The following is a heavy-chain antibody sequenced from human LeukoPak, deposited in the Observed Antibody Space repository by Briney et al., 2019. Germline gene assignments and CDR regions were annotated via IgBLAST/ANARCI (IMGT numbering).Heavy chain of an antibody. CDR2: INPSGGST. CDR3: ARDSYYGSGSNYMDV. J-gene: IGHJ6*03. D-gene: IGHD3-10*01. Sequence: ASVKVSCKASGYTFTNYYIHWVRQAPGQGLECMGIINPSGGSTSYAQKFQGRVTMTRDMSTSTVYMELSSLRSEDTAVYYCARDSYYGSGSNYMDVWGKGTTVTVSS. V-gene: IGHV1-46*01. CDR1: GYTFTNYY.